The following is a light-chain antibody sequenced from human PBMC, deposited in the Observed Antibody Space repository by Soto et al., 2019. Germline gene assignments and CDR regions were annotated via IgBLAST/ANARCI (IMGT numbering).Light chain of an antibody. J-gene: IGKJ1*01. CDR2: DAS. CDR1: QSVRSS. CDR3: QQYNSWPET. V-gene: IGKV3-15*01. Sequence: IVLTQSPDTWSLSPGERATLFCRASQSVRSSLAWYQQKPGQAPRLFIYDASTRATGIPARFSGSGSRTEFTLTISSLQSEDFAVYYCQQYNSWPETFGQGTKVDIK.